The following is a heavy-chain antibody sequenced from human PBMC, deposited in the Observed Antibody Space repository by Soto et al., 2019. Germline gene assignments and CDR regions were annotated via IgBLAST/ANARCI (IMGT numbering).Heavy chain of an antibody. CDR1: GGSINSGDYF. D-gene: IGHD2-2*01. V-gene: IGHV4-31*03. CDR3: ARVPHTDGVPAARADWFDP. CDR2: IYYSGSA. J-gene: IGHJ5*02. Sequence: SETLSLTCTVSGGSINSGDYFWSWIRQHPGKGLEWIGYIYYSGSAYYNPSLKSRVTISVDTSKNHFSLKLTSVTAADTAVYFRARVPHTDGVPAARADWFDPWGQGTLVTVSS.